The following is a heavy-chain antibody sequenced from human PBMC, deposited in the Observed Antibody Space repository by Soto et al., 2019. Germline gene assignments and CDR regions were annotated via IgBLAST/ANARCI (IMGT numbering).Heavy chain of an antibody. V-gene: IGHV3-15*07. CDR3: TTEAFWWELFLPTGGYYFDY. Sequence: GGSLRLSCAASGFTFSNAWMNWVRQAPGKGLEWVGRIKSKTDGGTTDYAAPVKGRFTISRDDSKNTLYLQMNSLKTEDTAVYYCTTEAFWWELFLPTGGYYFDYWGQGTLVTVSS. J-gene: IGHJ4*02. D-gene: IGHD1-26*01. CDR1: GFTFSNAW. CDR2: IKSKTDGGTT.